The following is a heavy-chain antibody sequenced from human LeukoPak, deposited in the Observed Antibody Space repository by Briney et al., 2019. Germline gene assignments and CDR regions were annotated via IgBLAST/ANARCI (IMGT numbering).Heavy chain of an antibody. J-gene: IGHJ4*02. D-gene: IGHD2-2*01. V-gene: IGHV4-4*02. CDR1: GGSISSSNW. CDR2: IYHSGST. CDR3: ARAGQGYCTSASCYLSLDY. Sequence: SGTLSLTCAVSGGSISSSNWWSWVRQPPGKGLEWIGEIYHSGSTNYNPSLKSRVTISVDKSKNQFSLKLSSVTAADTAVYYCARAGQGYCTSASCYLSLDYWGRGTLVTVSS.